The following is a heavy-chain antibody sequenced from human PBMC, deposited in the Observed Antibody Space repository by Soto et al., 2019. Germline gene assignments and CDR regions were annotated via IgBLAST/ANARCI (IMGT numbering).Heavy chain of an antibody. J-gene: IGHJ4*02. CDR1: GYSFAGYW. CDR3: ARQIYDSDTGPNFQYYFDS. D-gene: IGHD3-22*01. Sequence: PGESLKISCKGSGYSFAGYWITWVRQKPGKGLEWMGRIDPSDSQTYYSPSFRGHVTISVTKSITTVFLQWSSLSASDTAMYYCARQIYDSDTGPNFQYYFDSWGQGTPGTVSS. CDR2: IDPSDSQT. V-gene: IGHV5-10-1*01.